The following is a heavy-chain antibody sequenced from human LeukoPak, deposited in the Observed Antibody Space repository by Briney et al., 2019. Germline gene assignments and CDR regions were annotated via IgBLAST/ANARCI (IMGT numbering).Heavy chain of an antibody. D-gene: IGHD2-8*02. CDR1: GFRFSNYW. V-gene: IGHV3-74*01. CDR3: ARDMETGGRAFDS. CDR2: IRTDGGST. J-gene: IGHJ4*02. Sequence: PGGSLRLSCAASGFRFSNYWIHWVRQAPAKGLVWVSRIRTDGGSTAYADFVKGRFTISRDNAKSTVYLQMNSLRADDTAVYYCARDMETGGRAFDSWGQGTLVTVSS.